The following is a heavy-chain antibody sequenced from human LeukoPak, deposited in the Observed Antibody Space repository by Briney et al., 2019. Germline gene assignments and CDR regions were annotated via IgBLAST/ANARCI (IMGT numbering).Heavy chain of an antibody. CDR1: GYTFTGYY. J-gene: IGHJ6*03. CDR3: TILYPHHYYYYYMDV. V-gene: IGHV1-2*02. CDR2: INPNSGGT. Sequence: GASVKVSCKASGYTFTGYYMHWVRQAPGQGLEWMGWINPNSGGTNYAQKFQGRVTMTRDTSISTAYMELSRLRSDDTAVYYCTILYPHHYYYYYMDVWGKGTTVTVSS. D-gene: IGHD2-8*01.